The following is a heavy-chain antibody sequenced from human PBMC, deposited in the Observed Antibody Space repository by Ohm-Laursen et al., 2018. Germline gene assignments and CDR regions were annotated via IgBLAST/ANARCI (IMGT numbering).Heavy chain of an antibody. V-gene: IGHV1-18*01. CDR1: GGTFSSYA. CDR3: ARDVLGYCSGGSCYGDWFDP. Sequence: ASVKVSCKASGGTFSSYAISWVRQAPGQGLERVGWISAYNGNTNYAQKLQGRVTMTTDTSTSTAYMELRSLRSDDTAVYYCARDVLGYCSGGSCYGDWFDPWGQGTLVTVSS. D-gene: IGHD2-15*01. J-gene: IGHJ5*02. CDR2: ISAYNGNT.